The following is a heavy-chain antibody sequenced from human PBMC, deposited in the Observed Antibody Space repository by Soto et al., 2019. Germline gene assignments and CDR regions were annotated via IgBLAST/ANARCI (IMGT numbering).Heavy chain of an antibody. CDR3: ARVGITIFGVVTDNCFDP. D-gene: IGHD3-3*01. J-gene: IGHJ5*02. Sequence: QLQLQESGPGLVKPSETLSLTCTVSGGSISSSSSYWGWIRQPPGKGLEWIGSIYYSGSTYYNPSLKSRVTISVDTSKNQFSLKLSSVTAADTAVYYCARVGITIFGVVTDNCFDPWGQGTLVTVSS. CDR1: GGSISSSSSY. CDR2: IYYSGST. V-gene: IGHV4-39*01.